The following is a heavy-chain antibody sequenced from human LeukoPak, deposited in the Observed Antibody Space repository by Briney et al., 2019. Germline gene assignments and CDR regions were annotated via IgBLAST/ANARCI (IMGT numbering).Heavy chain of an antibody. J-gene: IGHJ5*02. CDR3: TRNGRFLEGFDP. V-gene: IGHV3-48*03. CDR2: ISSSGSTM. D-gene: IGHD3-3*01. CDR1: GFTFSSYE. Sequence: GGSLTLSCAASGFTFSSYEMNWVRQAPGKGLEWVSYISSSGSTMYYADSVQGRFTISRDNAKNSLSLQMNSLRAEDTAVYFCTRNGRFLEGFDPWGQGPLGTVSS.